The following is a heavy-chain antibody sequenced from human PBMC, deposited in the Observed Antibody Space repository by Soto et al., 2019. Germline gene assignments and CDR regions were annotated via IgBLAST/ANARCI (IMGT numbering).Heavy chain of an antibody. J-gene: IGHJ4*02. CDR2: IYYSGST. CDR1: VGSISSGGYY. Sequence: TLSLTCTVSVGSISSGGYYWSWILQHPGKGLEWIGYIYYSGSTYYNPSLKSRVTISVDTSKNQFSLKLSSVTAADTAVYYCARVDYYDSSGYSFDYWGQGTLVTVSS. CDR3: ARVDYYDSSGYSFDY. V-gene: IGHV4-31*03. D-gene: IGHD3-22*01.